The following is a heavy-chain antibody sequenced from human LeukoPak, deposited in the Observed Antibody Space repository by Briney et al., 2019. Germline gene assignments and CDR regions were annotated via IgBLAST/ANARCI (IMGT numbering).Heavy chain of an antibody. Sequence: PSETLSLTCALSGGSISTYYWSWIRQPPGKGLEWIGYIYHSGSTNYNPSLKSRVTISVDTSKNQFSLKLSSVTAADTAVYYCARGGGYASPIGYWGQGALVTVSS. D-gene: IGHD5-12*01. CDR2: IYHSGST. CDR3: ARGGGYASPIGY. V-gene: IGHV4-59*01. J-gene: IGHJ4*02. CDR1: GGSISTYY.